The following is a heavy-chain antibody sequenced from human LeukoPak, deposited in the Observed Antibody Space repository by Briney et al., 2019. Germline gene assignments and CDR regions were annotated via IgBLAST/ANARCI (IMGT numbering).Heavy chain of an antibody. CDR1: GGSISSSSYY. D-gene: IGHD5-18*01. CDR2: IYYSGST. Sequence: SETLSLTCTVSGGSISSSSYYWGWIRQPPGKGLEWIGSIYYSGSTYYNPSLKSRVTISVDTSKNQFSLKLSSVTAADTAVYYCARNSYGHLNWFDPWGQGTLVTVSS. V-gene: IGHV4-39*07. J-gene: IGHJ5*02. CDR3: ARNSYGHLNWFDP.